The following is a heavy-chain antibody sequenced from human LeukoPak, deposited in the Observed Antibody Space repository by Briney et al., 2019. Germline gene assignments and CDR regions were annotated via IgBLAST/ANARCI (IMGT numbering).Heavy chain of an antibody. J-gene: IGHJ4*02. CDR2: IYYSGST. Sequence: SETLSLTCTVSGGSISSYYWSWIRQPPGKGLEWIGYIYYSGSTDYNPSLKSRVTISVDTSKNQFSLKLSSVTAADTAVYYCARGSGSYTPLDSWGQGTLVTVSS. CDR1: GGSISSYY. D-gene: IGHD1-26*01. V-gene: IGHV4-59*01. CDR3: ARGSGSYTPLDS.